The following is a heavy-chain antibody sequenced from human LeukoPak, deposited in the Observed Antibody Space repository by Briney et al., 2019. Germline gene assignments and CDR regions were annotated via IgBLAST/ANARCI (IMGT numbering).Heavy chain of an antibody. J-gene: IGHJ4*02. CDR1: GSTFSSYG. V-gene: IGHV3-33*01. D-gene: IGHD3-22*01. CDR3: ARDNYYDSSGYFDY. CDR2: IWYDGSNK. Sequence: PGGSLRLSCAASGSTFSSYGMHWVRQAPGKGLEWVAVIWYDGSNKYYADSVKGRFTISRDNSKNTLYLQMNSLRAEDTAVYYCARDNYYDSSGYFDYWGQGTLVTVSS.